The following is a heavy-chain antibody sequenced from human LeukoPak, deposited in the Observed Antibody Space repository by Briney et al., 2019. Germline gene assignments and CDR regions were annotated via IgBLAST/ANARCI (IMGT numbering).Heavy chain of an antibody. CDR2: IYYSGST. V-gene: IGHV4-59*01. CDR3: ARAYYYDSSGPSLDY. D-gene: IGHD3-22*01. CDR1: GGSISGYY. Sequence: PSETLSLTCTVSGGSISGYYWSWIRQPPGKGLEWIGYIYYSGSTNYNPSLKSRVTISVDTSKNQFSLKLSSVTAADTAVYYCARAYYYDSSGPSLDYWGQGTLVTVSS. J-gene: IGHJ4*02.